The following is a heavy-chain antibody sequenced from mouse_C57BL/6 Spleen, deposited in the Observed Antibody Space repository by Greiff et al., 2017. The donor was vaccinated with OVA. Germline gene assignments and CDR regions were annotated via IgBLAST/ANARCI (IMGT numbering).Heavy chain of an antibody. V-gene: IGHV8-12*01. CDR1: GFSLSTSGMG. J-gene: IGHJ1*03. Sequence: QVQLKESGPGILQSSQTLSLTCSFSGFSLSTSGMGVSWIRQPSGKGLEWLAHIYWDDDKRYNPSLKSRLTISKDTSRNQVFLKITSVDTAGTATYYCARRADYYGSSYWYFDVWGTGTTVTVSS. D-gene: IGHD1-1*01. CDR2: IYWDDDK. CDR3: ARRADYYGSSYWYFDV.